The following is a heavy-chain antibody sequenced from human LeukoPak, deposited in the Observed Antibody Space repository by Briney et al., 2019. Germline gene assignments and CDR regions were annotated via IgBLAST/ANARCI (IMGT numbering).Heavy chain of an antibody. D-gene: IGHD3-22*01. Sequence: ASVKVSCKASGYTFTNYYMHWVRQAPGQGLEWMGIINPSGGSTSYAQKFQGRLTMTRDMSTSTVYMELSSLRSEDTAVYYCARVATAYYDSSVGPFDIWGQGTMVTVSS. CDR1: GYTFTNYY. V-gene: IGHV1-46*01. CDR2: INPSGGST. J-gene: IGHJ3*02. CDR3: ARVATAYYDSSVGPFDI.